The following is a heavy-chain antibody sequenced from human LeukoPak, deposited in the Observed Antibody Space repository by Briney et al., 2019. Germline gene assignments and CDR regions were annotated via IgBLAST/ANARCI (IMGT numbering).Heavy chain of an antibody. CDR1: GFTFSSYA. Sequence: GGSLRLSCAASGFTFSSYAMSWVRQAPGKRLEWVSAISGSGSSTYYADSVKGRFTISRDNSKNTLYLQMNSLRAEDTAVYYCARVYYYTSGSRWGDYFDYWGQGTLVTVSS. CDR3: ARVYYYTSGSRWGDYFDY. D-gene: IGHD3-10*01. J-gene: IGHJ4*02. CDR2: ISGSGSST. V-gene: IGHV3-23*01.